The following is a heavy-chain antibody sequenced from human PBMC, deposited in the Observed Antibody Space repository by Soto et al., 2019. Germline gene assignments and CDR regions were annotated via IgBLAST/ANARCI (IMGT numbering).Heavy chain of an antibody. J-gene: IGHJ3*02. D-gene: IGHD3-22*01. V-gene: IGHV3-48*02. Sequence: GGSLRLSCAASGFTFSSYSMDWVRQAPGKGLEWVSYISSSSSTIYYADSVKGRFTISRDNAKNSLYLQMNSLRDEDTAVYYCARVFTYYYDSSGPGAFDIWGQGTMVTVSS. CDR3: ARVFTYYYDSSGPGAFDI. CDR1: GFTFSSYS. CDR2: ISSSSSTI.